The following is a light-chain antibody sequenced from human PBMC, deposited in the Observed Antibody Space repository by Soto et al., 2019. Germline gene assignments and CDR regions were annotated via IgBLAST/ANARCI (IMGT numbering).Light chain of an antibody. CDR1: QGVSSSY. V-gene: IGKV3-20*01. Sequence: EIVLTQSPGTLSLSPGERATLSCRASQGVSSSYLAWYQQKPGQPPRLLIYGASSRATGIPDRFSGSGSGTDFTLTITRLELEDFAGYYCKHYRTTFGGGTKVEIK. J-gene: IGKJ4*01. CDR3: KHYRTT. CDR2: GAS.